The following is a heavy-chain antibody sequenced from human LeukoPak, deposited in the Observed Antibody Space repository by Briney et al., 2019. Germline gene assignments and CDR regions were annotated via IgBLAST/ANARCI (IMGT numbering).Heavy chain of an antibody. CDR2: IYYSGST. D-gene: IGHD6-13*01. J-gene: IGHJ1*01. CDR1: GGSISSYY. CDR3: ASSSSWYSEYFQH. Sequence: PSETLSLTCTVSGGSISSYYWSWIRQPPGKGLEWIGYIYYSGSTNYNPSLKSRVTISVDTSKNQFSLKLSSVTAADTAVHYCASSSSWYSEYFQHWGQGTLVTVSS. V-gene: IGHV4-59*01.